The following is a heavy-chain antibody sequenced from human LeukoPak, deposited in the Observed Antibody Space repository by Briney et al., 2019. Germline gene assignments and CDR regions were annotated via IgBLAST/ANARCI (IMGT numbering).Heavy chain of an antibody. Sequence: GGSLRLSCAASGYTFSSYWMHWVRQAPGKGLFWVSRIISDASSTLYADSVKGRFTISRDNAKNTLYLQMNSLRAEDTAVYYCAKDITMVRGVAIDYWGQGTLVTVSS. CDR2: IISDASST. J-gene: IGHJ4*02. CDR1: GYTFSSYW. V-gene: IGHV3-74*01. D-gene: IGHD3-10*01. CDR3: AKDITMVRGVAIDY.